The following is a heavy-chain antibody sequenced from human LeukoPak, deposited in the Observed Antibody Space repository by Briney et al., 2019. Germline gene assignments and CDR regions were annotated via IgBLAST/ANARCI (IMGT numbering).Heavy chain of an antibody. CDR3: ASGGTYGYSYGPLDY. J-gene: IGHJ4*02. Sequence: SQTLSLTCTVSGGSISSGDYYWSWIRQPPGKGLEWLGYIYYSGSTYYNPSLKSRVTISVDTSKNQFSLKLSSVTAADTAVYYCASGGTYGYSYGPLDYWGQGTLVTVSS. CDR2: IYYSGST. V-gene: IGHV4-30-4*01. D-gene: IGHD5-18*01. CDR1: GGSISSGDYY.